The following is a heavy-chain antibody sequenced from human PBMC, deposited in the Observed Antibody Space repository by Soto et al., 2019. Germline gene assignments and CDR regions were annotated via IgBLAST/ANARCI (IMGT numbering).Heavy chain of an antibody. CDR2: INHSGST. CDR3: ARSRGGSGSYWKEKRVRPGYGMDG. CDR1: GGSFSGYY. J-gene: IGHJ6*02. Sequence: SETLSLTCAVYGGSFSGYYWSWIRQPPGKGLEWIGEINHSGSTNYNPSLKSRVTISVDTSKNQFSLKLSSVTAADTVVYYCARSRGGSGSYWKEKRVRPGYGMDGWGQGTTVTVAS. D-gene: IGHD3-10*01. V-gene: IGHV4-34*01.